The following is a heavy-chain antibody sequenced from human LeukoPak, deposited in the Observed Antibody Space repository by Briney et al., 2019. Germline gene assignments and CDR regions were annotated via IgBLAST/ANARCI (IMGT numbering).Heavy chain of an antibody. CDR1: GFTVSSNY. CDR3: ARVRYGSGTSIDY. V-gene: IGHV3-66*01. D-gene: IGHD3-10*01. Sequence: GGSLRLSCAASGFTVSSNYMSWVRQAPGKGLEWVSVIYSGGSTYYADSVKGRFTISRDNAKNSLYLQMNSLRAEDTAVYYCARVRYGSGTSIDYWGQGTLVTVSS. J-gene: IGHJ4*02. CDR2: IYSGGST.